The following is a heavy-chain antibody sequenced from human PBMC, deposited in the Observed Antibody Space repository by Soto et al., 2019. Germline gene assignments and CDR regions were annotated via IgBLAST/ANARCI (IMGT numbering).Heavy chain of an antibody. Sequence: GASVKVSCKASGYTFTSYAMHWVRQAPRQRLEWMGWINAGNGNTKYSQKFQGRVTITRDTSASTAYMELSSLRSEDTAVYYCARSNCSSTSCYHYNWFDPWGQGTLVTVSS. CDR2: INAGNGNT. V-gene: IGHV1-3*01. J-gene: IGHJ5*02. D-gene: IGHD2-2*01. CDR3: ARSNCSSTSCYHYNWFDP. CDR1: GYTFTSYA.